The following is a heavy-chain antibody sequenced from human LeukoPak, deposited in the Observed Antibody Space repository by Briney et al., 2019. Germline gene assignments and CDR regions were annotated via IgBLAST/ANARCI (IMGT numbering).Heavy chain of an antibody. CDR2: ISYDGSNK. Sequence: GGSLRLSCAASGFTFSSYGMHWVRQAPGKGLEWVAVISYDGSNKYYADSVKGRFTISRDNSKNTLYLQMNSLRAEYTAVYYCAKDLPSLYYYDSSGSNDAFDIWGQGTMVTVSS. J-gene: IGHJ3*02. D-gene: IGHD3-22*01. CDR1: GFTFSSYG. CDR3: AKDLPSLYYYDSSGSNDAFDI. V-gene: IGHV3-30*18.